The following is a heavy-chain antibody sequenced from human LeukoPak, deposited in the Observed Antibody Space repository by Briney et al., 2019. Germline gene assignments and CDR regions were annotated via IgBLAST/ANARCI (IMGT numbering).Heavy chain of an antibody. Sequence: GGSLRLSCAASGFTFSSYGMHWVRQAPGKGLEWVAVIWYDGSNKYYADSVKGRFTISRDNSKNTLYLQMNSLRAEDTAVYYCAKRTVYSSGWDDAFDFWGQGTMVTVSS. J-gene: IGHJ3*01. V-gene: IGHV3-33*06. CDR2: IWYDGSNK. CDR3: AKRTVYSSGWDDAFDF. D-gene: IGHD6-19*01. CDR1: GFTFSSYG.